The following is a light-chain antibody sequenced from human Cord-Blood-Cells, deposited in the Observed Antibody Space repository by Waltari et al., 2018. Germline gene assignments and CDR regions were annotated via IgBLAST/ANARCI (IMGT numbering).Light chain of an antibody. CDR1: QRVSSY. V-gene: IGKV3-11*01. J-gene: IGKJ4*01. CDR3: QQRSNWLT. Sequence: EIVLTQSPATLSLSPGERATLSCRASQRVSSYLAWYQQKPGQAPRLLIYDASNRATGIPARFSGSAAGTDLTLTISSLEPEEFAVYYCQQRSNWLTFGGGTKVEIK. CDR2: DAS.